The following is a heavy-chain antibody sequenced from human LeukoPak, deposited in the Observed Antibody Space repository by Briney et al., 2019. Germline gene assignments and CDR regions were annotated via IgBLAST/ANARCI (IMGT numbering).Heavy chain of an antibody. CDR3: ARAYGGRFDY. CDR2: IDHSGGT. Sequence: PSETLSLTCAVYGGSFSGYHWSWTRQPPGEGLEWIGEIDHSGGTNHNPSLKSRVTLSVDRSKSQSSLRLNSVTAADTALYYCARAYGGRFDYWGHGALVTVSS. D-gene: IGHD4-23*01. CDR1: GGSFSGYH. J-gene: IGHJ4*01. V-gene: IGHV4-34*01.